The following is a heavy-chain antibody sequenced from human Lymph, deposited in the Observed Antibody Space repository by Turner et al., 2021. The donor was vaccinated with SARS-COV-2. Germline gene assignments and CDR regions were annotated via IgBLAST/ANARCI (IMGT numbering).Heavy chain of an antibody. D-gene: IGHD6-13*01. Sequence: EGQLVGSGGGLGKPGGALGLSCAASGFTFSSYSMNWVRQAPGKGLEWVSSISSSSNYIYYADSVKGRFTISRDNAKNSLYLQMNSLRAEDTAVYYCARRSWQDYWGQGTLVTVSS. J-gene: IGHJ4*02. CDR2: ISSSSNYI. V-gene: IGHV3-21*01. CDR3: ARRSWQDY. CDR1: GFTFSSYS.